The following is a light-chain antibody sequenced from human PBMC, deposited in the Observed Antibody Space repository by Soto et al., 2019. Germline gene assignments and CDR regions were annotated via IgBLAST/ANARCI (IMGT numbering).Light chain of an antibody. J-gene: IGKJ1*01. CDR2: AAS. CDR3: QQSHSIPWT. CDR1: LTISSY. V-gene: IGKV1-39*01. Sequence: DIQMTQSPSSLSAFVGDRVTITCRASLTISSYLNWYQQKSGKAPKLLISAASSLESGVPPRFSGSGSGTDFTLTITSLQPEDFATYYCQQSHSIPWTCGQGTKVEIK.